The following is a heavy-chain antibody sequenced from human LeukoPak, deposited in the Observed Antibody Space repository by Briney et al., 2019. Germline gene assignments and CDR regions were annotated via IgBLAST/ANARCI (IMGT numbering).Heavy chain of an antibody. CDR2: INPNSGGT. V-gene: IGHV1-2*02. CDR3: ARDGAGYDFWSGYYGSSWFDP. D-gene: IGHD3-3*01. J-gene: IGHJ5*02. Sequence: GASVKVSCKASGYTFTCYYMHWVRQAPGQGLEWMGWINPNSGGTNYAQKFQGRVTMTRDTSISTAYMELSRLRSDDTAVYYCARDGAGYDFWSGYYGSSWFDPWGQGTLVTVSS. CDR1: GYTFTCYY.